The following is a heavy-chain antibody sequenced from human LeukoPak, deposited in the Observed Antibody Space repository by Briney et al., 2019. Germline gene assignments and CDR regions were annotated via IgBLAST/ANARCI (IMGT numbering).Heavy chain of an antibody. V-gene: IGHV1-2*02. CDR3: ARDRSTLGYRQFDY. Sequence: GASVKVSCKASGYTFSDYYMHWVRQAPGQGLEWMGWINPNSDGAMYAQRFQGRVTMTWGTSINTAYMDLSRLRSDDTAVYYCARDRSTLGYRQFDYWGQGTLVTVSS. CDR1: GYTFSDYY. D-gene: IGHD5-18*01. J-gene: IGHJ4*02. CDR2: INPNSDGA.